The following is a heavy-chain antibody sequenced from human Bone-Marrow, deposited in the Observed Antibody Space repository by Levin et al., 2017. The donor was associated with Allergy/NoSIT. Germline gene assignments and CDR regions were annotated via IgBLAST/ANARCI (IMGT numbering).Heavy chain of an antibody. CDR1: GFSFSNYE. V-gene: IGHV3-48*03. J-gene: IGHJ4*02. Sequence: QAGGSLRLSCAASGFSFSNYEMNWVRQAPEKGLEWVAYISSSGETFYYADSVKGRFTISRENAKNSLFLHMNSLRAEDTGVYYCARSFGEFSEVDYWGQGTLVTVSS. CDR3: ARSFGEFSEVDY. CDR2: ISSSGETF. D-gene: IGHD3-10*01.